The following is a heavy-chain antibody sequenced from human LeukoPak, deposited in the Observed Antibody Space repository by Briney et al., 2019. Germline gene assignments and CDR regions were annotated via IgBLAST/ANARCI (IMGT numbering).Heavy chain of an antibody. Sequence: SETLSLTCTVSGGSISSSYYYWGWIRQPPGKGLECIGSIFYSGSTYYNPSLSSRLTISVDTSKNQFSLKLSSVTAADTAVYYCVRFKSYNSGWGGELGYWGQGTLVTVSS. V-gene: IGHV4-39*01. D-gene: IGHD6-19*01. J-gene: IGHJ4*02. CDR2: IFYSGST. CDR3: VRFKSYNSGWGGELGY. CDR1: GGSISSSYYY.